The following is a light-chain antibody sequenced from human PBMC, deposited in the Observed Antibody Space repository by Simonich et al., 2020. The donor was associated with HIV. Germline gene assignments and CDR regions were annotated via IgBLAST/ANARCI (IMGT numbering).Light chain of an antibody. CDR3: QQYKNWPPWT. J-gene: IGKJ1*01. CDR2: GAS. Sequence: IVLTQSPATLSLSPGERATLSCGASQSLSSDFLAWYQQKPGLAPRLLIYGASTRATGIPARFSGSGSGTEFTLTISNLQSEDFGVYYCQQYKNWPPWTFGQGTNVEIK. V-gene: IGKV3-15*01. CDR1: QSLSSD.